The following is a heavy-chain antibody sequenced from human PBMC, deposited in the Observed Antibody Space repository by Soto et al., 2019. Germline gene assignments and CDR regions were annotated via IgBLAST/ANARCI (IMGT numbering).Heavy chain of an antibody. CDR2: INHRGST. Sequence: LSLTCVVYGGSFSGYYWSWIRQSPGKGLEWIGGINHRGSTNYNPSLESRVTISVDTSKNQFSLKLPSVTAADTAMYYCARDGFCTSTTCRVGNWFDPWGQGTLVTVPS. D-gene: IGHD2-2*01. J-gene: IGHJ5*02. V-gene: IGHV4-34*01. CDR3: ARDGFCTSTTCRVGNWFDP. CDR1: GGSFSGYY.